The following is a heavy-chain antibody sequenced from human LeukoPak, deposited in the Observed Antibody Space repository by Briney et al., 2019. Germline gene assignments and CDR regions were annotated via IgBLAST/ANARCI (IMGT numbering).Heavy chain of an antibody. V-gene: IGHV3-23*01. D-gene: IGHD6-13*01. Sequence: GGPLSPPCAASGFTFSNCAMSWVRRATGKGRAWVSSIDKNDATTNYADSVRGRFTISRDNSKNTLHLQMSSLRAEDTAVYYCAKYNGQLLEQWYFDYWGQGTLVTVSS. CDR1: GFTFSNCA. CDR3: AKYNGQLLEQWYFDY. CDR2: IDKNDATT. J-gene: IGHJ4*02.